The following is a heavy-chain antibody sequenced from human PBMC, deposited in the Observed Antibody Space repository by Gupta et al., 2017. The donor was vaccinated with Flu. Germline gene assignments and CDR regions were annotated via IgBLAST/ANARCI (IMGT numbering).Heavy chain of an antibody. D-gene: IGHD3-22*01. V-gene: IGHV1-2*02. J-gene: IGHJ4*02. CDR2: INPNSGGT. CDR3: ARSDPYYYDSSGYLGKIDY. CDR1: GYTFTGYY. Sequence: QVQLVQSGAEVKKPGASVKVSCRASGYTFTGYYMHWVRQAPGQGLEWMGWINPNSGGTNYAQKCQGRVTMTRDTSISTAYMELSRLRSDDTAVYYCARSDPYYYDSSGYLGKIDYWGQGTLVTVSS.